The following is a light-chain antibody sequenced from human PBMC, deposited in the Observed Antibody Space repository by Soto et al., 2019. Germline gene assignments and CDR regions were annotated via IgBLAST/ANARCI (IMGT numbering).Light chain of an antibody. CDR3: QTWVPGTYVV. CDR1: SGHSSYA. V-gene: IGLV4-69*01. J-gene: IGLJ2*01. CDR2: LNSDGSH. Sequence: QPVLTQSPSASASLGASVKLTCTLSSGHSSYAIAWQQQQPEKGPRYLMKLNSDGSHSKGDGIPDRFSGSSSGAERYLTISSLQSEDEADDYCQTWVPGTYVVFGGGTKLTVL.